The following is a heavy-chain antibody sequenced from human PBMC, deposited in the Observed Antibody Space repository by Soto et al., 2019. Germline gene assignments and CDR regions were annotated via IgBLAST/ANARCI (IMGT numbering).Heavy chain of an antibody. J-gene: IGHJ5*02. CDR3: ARLGPYASGTYSFRHCRFDP. D-gene: IGHD3-10*01. CDR2: IFIGGAT. CDR1: GFTVSSSQ. V-gene: IGHV3-53*01. Sequence: EVQLVESGGGLIQPGGSLRLSCAASGFTVSSSQMTWVRQAPGKGLEWDSVIFIGGATQYAGSVKGRFTISRDNSKNTLHLQLNSLRVEDTAVYYCARLGPYASGTYSFRHCRFDPWGQGTLVTVSP.